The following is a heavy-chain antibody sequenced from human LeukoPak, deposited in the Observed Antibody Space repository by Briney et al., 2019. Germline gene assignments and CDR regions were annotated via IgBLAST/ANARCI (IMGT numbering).Heavy chain of an antibody. Sequence: GKSLKISCKGSGYSFTSYWIGWVRQMPGKGLEWMGIIYPGDSDTRYSPSFQGQVTISADKSISTAYLQWSSLKASDTAMYYCARGYYDILTGYNWFDPWGQGTLITVSS. D-gene: IGHD3-9*01. CDR1: GYSFTSYW. CDR2: IYPGDSDT. J-gene: IGHJ5*02. V-gene: IGHV5-51*01. CDR3: ARGYYDILTGYNWFDP.